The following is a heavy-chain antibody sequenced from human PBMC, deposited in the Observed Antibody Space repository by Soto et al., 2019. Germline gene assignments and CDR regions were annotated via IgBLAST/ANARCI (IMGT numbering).Heavy chain of an antibody. CDR3: ARTIAARNPYYYYGMDV. J-gene: IGHJ6*02. V-gene: IGHV4-59*01. D-gene: IGHD6-6*01. CDR2: IYYSGST. Sequence: SETLSLTCTVSGGSISSYYWSWIRQPPGKGLEWIGYIYYSGSTNYNPSLKSRVTISVDTSKNQFSLKLSSVTAADTAVYYCARTIAARNPYYYYGMDVWGQGTTVTVSS. CDR1: GGSISSYY.